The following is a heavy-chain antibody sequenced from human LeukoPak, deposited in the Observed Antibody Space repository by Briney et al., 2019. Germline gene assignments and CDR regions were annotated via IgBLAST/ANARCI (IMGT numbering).Heavy chain of an antibody. CDR2: ISSSSSYI. CDR1: GFTFSSYS. V-gene: IGHV3-21*01. J-gene: IGHJ5*02. D-gene: IGHD2-2*01. CDR3: ARDSVVPAAMGLFWFDP. Sequence: GGSLRLSCAASGFTFSSYSMNWVRQAPGKGLEWVSSISSSSSYIYYADSVKGRFTISRDNAKNSLYLQMNSLRAEDTAAYYCARDSVVPAAMGLFWFDPWGQGTLVTVSS.